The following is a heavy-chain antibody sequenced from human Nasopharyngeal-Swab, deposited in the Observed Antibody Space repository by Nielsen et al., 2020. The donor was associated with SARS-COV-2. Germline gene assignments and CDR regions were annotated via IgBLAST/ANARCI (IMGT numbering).Heavy chain of an antibody. Sequence: GESLKISCAASGFTFNNYNFNWVRQAPGKGLEGVSPISSSSSYIYYADSVKGRFTISRDNAKNSLYLQMNSLRAEDTAVYYCAREDTAMGHGMDVWGQGTTVTVSS. J-gene: IGHJ6*02. D-gene: IGHD5-18*01. V-gene: IGHV3-21*01. CDR3: AREDTAMGHGMDV. CDR2: ISSSSSYI. CDR1: GFTFNNYN.